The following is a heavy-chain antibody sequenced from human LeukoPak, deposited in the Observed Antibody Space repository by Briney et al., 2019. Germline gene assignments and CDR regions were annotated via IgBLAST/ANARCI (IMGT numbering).Heavy chain of an antibody. CDR2: IIPIFGTA. CDR3: ARVEVGAQTVTAHDAFDI. CDR1: GGTFSSYA. V-gene: IGHV1-69*13. Sequence: SVKVSCKASGGTFSSYAISWVRQAPGQGLEWMGGIIPIFGTANYAQKFQGRVTITADESTSTAYMELSSLRSEDTAVYYCARVEVGAQTVTAHDAFDIWGQGTMVTVSS. D-gene: IGHD1-26*01. J-gene: IGHJ3*02.